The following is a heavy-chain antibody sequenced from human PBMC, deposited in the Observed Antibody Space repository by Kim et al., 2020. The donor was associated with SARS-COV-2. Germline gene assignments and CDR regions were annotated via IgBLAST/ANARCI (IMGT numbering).Heavy chain of an antibody. CDR3: AREDYTNSWYTDY. Sequence: SAASRKGRPTNSRDNAKNTLYLQINSLGAEDTAVYYCAREDYTNSWYTDYWGQGTLVTVSS. D-gene: IGHD6-13*01. V-gene: IGHV3-74*01. J-gene: IGHJ4*02.